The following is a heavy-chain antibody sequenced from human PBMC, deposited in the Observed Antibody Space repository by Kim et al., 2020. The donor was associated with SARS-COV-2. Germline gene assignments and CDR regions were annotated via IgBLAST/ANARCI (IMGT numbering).Heavy chain of an antibody. CDR1: GYSFTSYW. V-gene: IGHV5-10-1*01. D-gene: IGHD3-22*01. Sequence: GESLKISCKGSGYSFTSYWISWVRQMPGKGLEWMGRIDPSDSYTNYSPSFQGHVTISADKSISTAYLQWSSLKASDTAMYYCEITMIVVDHLSPPDYWGQGTLVTVSS. CDR2: IDPSDSYT. J-gene: IGHJ4*02. CDR3: EITMIVVDHLSPPDY.